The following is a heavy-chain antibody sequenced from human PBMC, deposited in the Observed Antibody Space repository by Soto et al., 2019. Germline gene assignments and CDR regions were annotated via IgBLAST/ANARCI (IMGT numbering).Heavy chain of an antibody. CDR3: ARATSGYGGLDAFDI. Sequence: QVQLVQSGAEVQKPGSSVKVSCTASGGTFSSYTISWVRQAPGQGLEWMGRIIPILGIANYAQKFQGRVTMTADKSTSTVYMELSSLRSEDTALYYCARATSGYGGLDAFDIWGQGTMVTVSS. D-gene: IGHD5-12*01. CDR1: GGTFSSYT. J-gene: IGHJ3*02. V-gene: IGHV1-69*02. CDR2: IIPILGIA.